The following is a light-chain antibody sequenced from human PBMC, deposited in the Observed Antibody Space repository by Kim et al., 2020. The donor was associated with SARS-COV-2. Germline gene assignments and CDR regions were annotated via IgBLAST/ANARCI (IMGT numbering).Light chain of an antibody. J-gene: IGKJ1*01. Sequence: DIQMTQSPSTLSASVGDRVTITCRASQSISSWLAWYQQKPGKAPNLLIYKASNLEIGVPSRFSGSGSGTEFTLTISSLQPDDFATYYCQQYNAYSWTFGQGTKLEI. CDR2: KAS. CDR1: QSISSW. V-gene: IGKV1-5*03. CDR3: QQYNAYSWT.